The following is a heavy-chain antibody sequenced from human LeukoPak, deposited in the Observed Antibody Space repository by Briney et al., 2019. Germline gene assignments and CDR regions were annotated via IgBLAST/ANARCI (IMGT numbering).Heavy chain of an antibody. CDR1: GFTFSSYG. D-gene: IGHD3-22*01. J-gene: IGHJ4*02. Sequence: GGSLRLSCAASGFTFSSYGMHWVRQAPGKGLEWVGVIGYDGNNKYYADSVKGRFTISRDNSKNTLYLQMNSLRAEDTAVYYCARIYYDSDGYYYGYFDYWGQGTLATVSS. CDR2: IGYDGNNK. CDR3: ARIYYDSDGYYYGYFDY. V-gene: IGHV3-33*08.